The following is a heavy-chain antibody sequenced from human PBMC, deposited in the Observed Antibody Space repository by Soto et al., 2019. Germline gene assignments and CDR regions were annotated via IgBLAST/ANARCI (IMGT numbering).Heavy chain of an antibody. CDR1: GFSSGSGFSFDTYV. D-gene: IGHD3-9*01. Sequence: EVQLLESGGGLVQPGGSLRLSCSASGFSSGSGFSFDTYVMTWIRQAPGKGLEWVSTIRGSGSRTYYADSVKGRFTISRDISENTLYLQMNSLRAEDTAMYYCAKERRYFDWVVEFWGQGTLVTVSS. V-gene: IGHV3-23*01. J-gene: IGHJ4*02. CDR3: AKERRYFDWVVEF. CDR2: IRGSGSRT.